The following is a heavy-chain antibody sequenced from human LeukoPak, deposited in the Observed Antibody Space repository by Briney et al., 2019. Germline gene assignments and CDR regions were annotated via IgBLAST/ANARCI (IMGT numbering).Heavy chain of an antibody. CDR2: INPNSGGT. Sequence: GASVKVSCKASGYTFTGYYMHWVRQAPGQGREWMGWINPNSGGTNYAQKFQGRVTMTRDTSISTAYMELSRLRSDDTAVYYCARLSYSSSWYFDYWGQGTLVTVSS. J-gene: IGHJ4*02. D-gene: IGHD6-13*01. CDR1: GYTFTGYY. CDR3: ARLSYSSSWYFDY. V-gene: IGHV1-2*02.